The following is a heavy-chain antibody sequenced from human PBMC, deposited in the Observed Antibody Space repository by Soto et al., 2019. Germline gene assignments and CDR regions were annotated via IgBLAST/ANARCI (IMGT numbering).Heavy chain of an antibody. CDR3: AKDMAPGTGYFGWFDP. CDR1: GFTFDDYV. J-gene: IGHJ5*02. CDR2: ISWNSGSI. V-gene: IGHV3-9*01. Sequence: EVQLVKSGGGLVQPGRSLRLSCAASGFTFDDYVMHWVRQAPGKGLEWVSGISWNSGSIGYADSVKGRFTISRDNAKNSLYLQMNSLRAEDTALYYCAKDMAPGTGYFGWFDPWGQGTLVTVSS. D-gene: IGHD3-9*01.